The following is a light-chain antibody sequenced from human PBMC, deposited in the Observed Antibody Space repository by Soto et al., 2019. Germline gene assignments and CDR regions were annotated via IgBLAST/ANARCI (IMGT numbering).Light chain of an antibody. CDR3: QHYDHLPPLS. V-gene: IGKV1-33*01. Sequence: DIRLTQSPSSLSASVGDRVTITCQASQAIRNYLNWYQQKPGRAPNLLIYDASNLKTGVPSRFSGSGSGTDFTFTISSPQPEDIATYYCQHYDHLPPLSFGEGTKVEIK. J-gene: IGKJ4*01. CDR1: QAIRNY. CDR2: DAS.